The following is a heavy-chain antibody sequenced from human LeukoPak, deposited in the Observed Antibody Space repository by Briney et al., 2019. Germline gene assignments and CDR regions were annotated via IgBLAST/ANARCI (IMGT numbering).Heavy chain of an antibody. J-gene: IGHJ4*02. CDR2: IKHDGSET. CDR3: AFGFGDY. Sequence: PRGSLRLSCAASGFTFSSFWMSWVRQAPGKGPEWVANIKHDGSETFYVDSVKGRFTISRDNARNSLYLQMNSLRVEDTALYYCAFGFGDYWGQGSLVTVSS. D-gene: IGHD3-3*01. CDR1: GFTFSSFW. V-gene: IGHV3-7*01.